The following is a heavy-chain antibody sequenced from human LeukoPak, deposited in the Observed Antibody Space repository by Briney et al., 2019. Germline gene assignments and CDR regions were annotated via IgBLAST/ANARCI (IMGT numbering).Heavy chain of an antibody. J-gene: IGHJ6*02. Sequence: SETLSLTCTVSGGSISSSSYYWGWIRQPPGKGLEWIGSIYYSGSTYYNPSLKSRVTISVDTSKNQFSLKLSSVTAADTAVYYCAREEAYYDILTGYYKPYYYYGMDVWGQGTTVTVSS. CDR2: IYYSGST. CDR1: GGSISSSSYY. CDR3: AREEAYYDILTGYYKPYYYYGMDV. V-gene: IGHV4-39*07. D-gene: IGHD3-9*01.